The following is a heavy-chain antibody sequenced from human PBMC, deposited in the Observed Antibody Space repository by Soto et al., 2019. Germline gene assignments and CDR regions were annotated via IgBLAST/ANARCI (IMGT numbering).Heavy chain of an antibody. V-gene: IGHV4-59*01. CDR1: GGSISSYY. Sequence: PSETLSLTCTVSGGSISSYYWSWIRQPPGKGLEWIGYIYYSGSTNYNTSLKSRVTISVDTSKNQFSLMLSPVTAAYMAVYYSARARVTTMAQDYWGQGALATVSS. J-gene: IGHJ4*02. D-gene: IGHD5-18*01. CDR3: ARARVTTMAQDY. CDR2: IYYSGST.